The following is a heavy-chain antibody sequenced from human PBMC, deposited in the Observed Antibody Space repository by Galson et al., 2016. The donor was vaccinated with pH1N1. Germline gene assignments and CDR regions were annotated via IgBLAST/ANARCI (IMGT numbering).Heavy chain of an antibody. Sequence: SLRLSCAASGFAFNRYGMHWVRQAPGKGLEWVAVIWYDGNNKYYADSVKGRFTISRDNSKNTLYLQMNSLRAEDTAMYYCAKDITMVRGASGAMDVWGQGTTVTVSS. J-gene: IGHJ6*02. V-gene: IGHV3-30*18. CDR2: IWYDGNNK. CDR3: AKDITMVRGASGAMDV. CDR1: GFAFNRYG. D-gene: IGHD3-10*01.